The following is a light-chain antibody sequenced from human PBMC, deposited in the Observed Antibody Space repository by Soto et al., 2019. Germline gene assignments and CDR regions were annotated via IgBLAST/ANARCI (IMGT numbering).Light chain of an antibody. V-gene: IGKV1-39*01. J-gene: IGKJ2*01. Sequence: DIQMTQSPSSLSAYVGDRVTITCRASQSSRNYLNWYQQKPGKAPKLLIYGATSLLSGVPSRFSGSGAGTDFNLSISSLQPEDVATYFCQQTYRTPHTVGQATKREIK. CDR3: QQTYRTPHT. CDR1: QSSRNY. CDR2: GAT.